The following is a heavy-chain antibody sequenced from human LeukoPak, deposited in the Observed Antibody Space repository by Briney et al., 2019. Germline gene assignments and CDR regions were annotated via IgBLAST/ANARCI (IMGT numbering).Heavy chain of an antibody. V-gene: IGHV1-8*01. Sequence: ASVKVSCKASGYTLTNYDINCVRQATGQGLGWMGWMKPKSGETAYAEKFRGRATMTRDTSINTAYMELSSLTSEDTAVYYCARDYGGNSGWFDPWGQGTLVTVSS. CDR3: ARDYGGNSGWFDP. D-gene: IGHD4-23*01. J-gene: IGHJ5*02. CDR1: GYTLTNYD. CDR2: MKPKSGET.